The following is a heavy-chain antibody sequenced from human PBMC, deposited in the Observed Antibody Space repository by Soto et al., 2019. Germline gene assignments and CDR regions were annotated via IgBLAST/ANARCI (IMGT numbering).Heavy chain of an antibody. CDR1: GASISGFY. CDR2: IYATGTT. D-gene: IGHD1-1*01. CDR3: VRDGTKTLRDWFDP. Sequence: SETLSLTCTVSGASISGFYWSWIRKSAGKGLEWIGRIYATGTTDYNPSLKSRVMMSVDTSKKQFSLKLRSVTAADTAVYYCVRDGTKTLRDWFDPWGQGISVTVSP. J-gene: IGHJ5*02. V-gene: IGHV4-4*07.